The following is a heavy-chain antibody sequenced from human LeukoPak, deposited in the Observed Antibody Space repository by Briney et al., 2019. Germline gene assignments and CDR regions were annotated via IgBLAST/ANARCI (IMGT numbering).Heavy chain of an antibody. V-gene: IGHV1-69*13. Sequence: SVKVSCKASGGTLSSYGISWVRQAPGQGLEWMGGIIPIFGTANYAQKFQGRVTITADDSTSTAYMELSSLGSEDTAIYYCFLTYCGGDCPWGQGTLVTVSS. CDR2: IIPIFGTA. CDR3: FLTYCGGDCP. CDR1: GGTLSSYG. D-gene: IGHD2-21*01. J-gene: IGHJ5*02.